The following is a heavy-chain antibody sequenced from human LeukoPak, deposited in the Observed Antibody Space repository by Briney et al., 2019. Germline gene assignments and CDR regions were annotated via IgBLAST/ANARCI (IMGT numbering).Heavy chain of an antibody. V-gene: IGHV4-59*01. CDR2: NYYTGST. CDR3: ARMTTVTTGIDY. Sequence: SETLSLTCTVSGGFISSYYWSWIRQPPGKGLECIGYNYYTGSTNYNPSLKSRVTISVDTSKNQFSLELSSVTAADTAVYYCARMTTVTTGIDYWGQGTLVTVSS. CDR1: GGFISSYY. D-gene: IGHD4-17*01. J-gene: IGHJ4*02.